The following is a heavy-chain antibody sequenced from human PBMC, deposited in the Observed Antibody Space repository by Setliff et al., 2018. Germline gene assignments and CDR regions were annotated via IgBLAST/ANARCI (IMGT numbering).Heavy chain of an antibody. D-gene: IGHD2-15*01. V-gene: IGHV1-69*05. Sequence: SVKVSCKASGDSFSNYAISWVRQAPGQGLEWMGGIIPMFGTPAYTQKFQDRVTITTDESTSTAYMELNSLTSEDTAVYYCARSPAVLGIVYWDPWGQGTLVTVSS. CDR2: IIPMFGTP. CDR1: GDSFSNYA. J-gene: IGHJ5*02. CDR3: ARSPAVLGIVYWDP.